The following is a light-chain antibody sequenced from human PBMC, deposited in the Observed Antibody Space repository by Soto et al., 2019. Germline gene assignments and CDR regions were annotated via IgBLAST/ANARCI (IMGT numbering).Light chain of an antibody. V-gene: IGLV3-1*01. CDR1: KLGDKY. CDR2: QDS. J-gene: IGLJ1*01. Sequence: ELTQPPSVSVSPGQTASITCPGDKLGDKYACWYQQKPGQSPVLVIYQDSKRPSGIPERFSGSNSGNTATLTISGTQAMDEADYYCQAWDSSLGVFGTGTKVTVL. CDR3: QAWDSSLGV.